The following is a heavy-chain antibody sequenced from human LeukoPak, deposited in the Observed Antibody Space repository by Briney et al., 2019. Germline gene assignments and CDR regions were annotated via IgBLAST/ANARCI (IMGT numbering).Heavy chain of an antibody. CDR2: ITSDGTTT. J-gene: IGHJ3*02. CDR1: GFPFSSYW. CDR3: ARVLLGGDAFDI. V-gene: IGHV3-74*03. Sequence: AGGSLRLSCAASGFPFSSYWMSWVRQPPGQGLVWVARITSDGTTTSYADSVKGRFSISRDNAKNSLYLQMNSLRAEDTALYYCARVLLGGDAFDIWGQGTMVTVSS. D-gene: IGHD3-10*01.